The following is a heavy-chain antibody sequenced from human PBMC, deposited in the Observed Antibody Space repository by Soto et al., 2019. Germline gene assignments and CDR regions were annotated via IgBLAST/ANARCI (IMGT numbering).Heavy chain of an antibody. CDR1: GFTVSSNY. D-gene: IGHD2-2*01. J-gene: IGHJ5*02. Sequence: QLGGSLRLSCAASGFTVSSNYMSWVRQAPGKGLEWVSVIYSGGSTYYADSVKGRFTISRDNSKNTLYLQMNSLRAEDTAVYYCARGYCSSTSCYATNEYNWFDPWGQGTLVTVSS. V-gene: IGHV3-53*01. CDR3: ARGYCSSTSCYATNEYNWFDP. CDR2: IYSGGST.